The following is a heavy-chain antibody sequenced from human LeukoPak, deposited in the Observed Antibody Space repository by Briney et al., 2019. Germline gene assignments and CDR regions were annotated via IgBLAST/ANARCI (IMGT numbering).Heavy chain of an antibody. CDR2: IYYSGST. V-gene: IGHV4-39*07. Sequence: PSEPLSLTCTVSGGFISSSSYYWRWIRRPPGKGLECIGSIYYSGSTYYTPSLKIPITISVDTSKNPFSLKLSSVTAADTAVYYCASIRVGIVVVTAATSIDYWGQGTLVTVSS. J-gene: IGHJ4*02. D-gene: IGHD2-2*01. CDR1: GGFISSSSYY. CDR3: ASIRVGIVVVTAATSIDY.